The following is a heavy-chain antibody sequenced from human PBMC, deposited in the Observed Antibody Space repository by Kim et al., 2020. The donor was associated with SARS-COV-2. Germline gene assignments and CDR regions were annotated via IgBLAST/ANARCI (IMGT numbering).Heavy chain of an antibody. Sequence: GGSLRLSCVVSGFTFSDYWMQWVRQVPGKGLVWVSRINTDGSSTTYADSVRGRFTTSRDNANNTLFLQMNSLKGEDTALYFCAREQARGVAMADYWGQGTLVTVSS. CDR2: INTDGSST. V-gene: IGHV3-74*01. CDR3: AREQARGVAMADY. CDR1: GFTFSDYW. J-gene: IGHJ4*02. D-gene: IGHD2-2*01.